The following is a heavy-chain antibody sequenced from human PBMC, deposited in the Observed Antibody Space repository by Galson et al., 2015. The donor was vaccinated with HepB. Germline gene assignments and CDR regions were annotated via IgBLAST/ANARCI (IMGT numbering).Heavy chain of an antibody. V-gene: IGHV5-51*01. Sequence: QSGAEVKKPGESLTISCTGAGSTFATYWSAWVRQLPGKGLEFMGLIYPFDSDARYSPSFQGQVTTSADRSISTVYLQWSSLKASDTAMYYCARRDHYDGSGYEGLDSWGQGTLVTVSS. CDR3: ARRDHYDGSGYEGLDS. CDR2: IYPFDSDA. CDR1: GSTFATYW. D-gene: IGHD3-22*01. J-gene: IGHJ4*02.